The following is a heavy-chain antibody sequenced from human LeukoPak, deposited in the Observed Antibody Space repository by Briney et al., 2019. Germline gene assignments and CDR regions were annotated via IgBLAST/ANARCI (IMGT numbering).Heavy chain of an antibody. D-gene: IGHD3-3*01. CDR2: INHSGST. CDR1: GVSFSGYY. J-gene: IGHJ5*02. CDR3: ARNPVGIITTHPNWFDP. Sequence: SSETLSLTCAVYGVSFSGYYWSWIRQPPGKGLEWIGEINHSGSTNYNLSLKSRVTISVDKSKNQFSLKLTSVTAADTAVYYCARNPVGIITTHPNWFDPWGQGTLVTVSS. V-gene: IGHV4-34*01.